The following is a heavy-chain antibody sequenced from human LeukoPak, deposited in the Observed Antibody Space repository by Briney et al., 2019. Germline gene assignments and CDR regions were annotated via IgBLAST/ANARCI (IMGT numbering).Heavy chain of an antibody. CDR1: GGSISNYY. CDR2: IYYSGST. CDR3: ARXSXILTXPTFDY. J-gene: IGHJ4*02. D-gene: IGHD1-1*01. Sequence: PSETLSLTCSVSGGSISNYYWSWIRQPPGKGLEWIGYIYYSGSTKYNSSLKSRVTISVQTSNNQFSLKLSSVTAADTAVYYCARXSXILTXPTFDYWGRGTLVTVSS. V-gene: IGHV4-59*01.